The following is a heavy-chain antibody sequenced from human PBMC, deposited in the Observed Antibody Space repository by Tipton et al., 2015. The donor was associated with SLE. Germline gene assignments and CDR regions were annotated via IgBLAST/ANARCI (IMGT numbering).Heavy chain of an antibody. Sequence: SLRLSCAASGFTFSSYAMHWVRQAPGKGLEWVAVISYDGSNKYYADSVKGRFTISRDNSKNTLYLQMNSLRPEDTAVYYCAKSQWTSGGALDYCGQGTLVTVSS. CDR3: AKSQWTSGGALDY. V-gene: IGHV3-30*18. CDR1: GFTFSSYA. J-gene: IGHJ4*02. CDR2: ISYDGSNK. D-gene: IGHD6-19*01.